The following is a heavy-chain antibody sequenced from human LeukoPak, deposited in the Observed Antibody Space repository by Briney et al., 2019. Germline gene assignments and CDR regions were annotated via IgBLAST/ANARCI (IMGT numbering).Heavy chain of an antibody. J-gene: IGHJ4*02. Sequence: ASVTVSCKASGYTFTDYYMHWVRQAPGQGLEWMGRINPYSGGTTYAQRLQGRVTMTRDTSISTAYMEMSRLRSDDTAVYYCARPLTGYSSTIDYWGQGTLVTVPS. V-gene: IGHV1-2*06. D-gene: IGHD6-19*01. CDR3: ARPLTGYSSTIDY. CDR1: GYTFTDYY. CDR2: INPYSGGT.